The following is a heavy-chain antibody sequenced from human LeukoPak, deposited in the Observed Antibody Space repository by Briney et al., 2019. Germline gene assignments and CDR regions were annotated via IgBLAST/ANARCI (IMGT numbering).Heavy chain of an antibody. D-gene: IGHD5-12*01. CDR2: IRQDGREK. V-gene: IGHV3-7*05. Sequence: GGSLRLSCAASGVTFTNYWMKWVREAPGRGLEWVASIRQDGREKYYVDSVKDRFTISRDNAKNSLYLQMNSLRAEDTAVYYCARTPDIAQFDYWDQETLVTVSS. J-gene: IGHJ4*02. CDR1: GVTFTNYW. CDR3: ARTPDIAQFDY.